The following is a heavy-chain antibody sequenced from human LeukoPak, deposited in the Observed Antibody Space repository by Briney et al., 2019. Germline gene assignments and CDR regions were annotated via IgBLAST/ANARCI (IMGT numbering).Heavy chain of an antibody. CDR3: ARTSDYVNSFDY. D-gene: IGHD3-16*01. Sequence: ASVKVSCKASGYTFTGDYIHWLRQAPGQGLEWMGWINVHSGGTNYVQKFQGRVTLTRDTSISTAYMDLSSLRSEDTAVYYCARTSDYVNSFDYWGQGTLVTVSS. V-gene: IGHV1-2*02. J-gene: IGHJ4*02. CDR2: INVHSGGT. CDR1: GYTFTGDY.